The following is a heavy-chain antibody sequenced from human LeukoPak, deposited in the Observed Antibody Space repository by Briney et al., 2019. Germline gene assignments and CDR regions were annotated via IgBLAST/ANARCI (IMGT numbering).Heavy chain of an antibody. CDR1: GYTFTGYY. J-gene: IGHJ4*02. D-gene: IGHD3-10*01. Sequence: ASVKVSCKTSGYTFTGYYIHWVRQAPGQGLEWMGWINPNSGGTNYAQKFQGRVTMTRDTSINTAYMDLSRLRSDDTAVYYCAADRVFGELLSPLDYWGQGTLVTVSS. V-gene: IGHV1-2*02. CDR2: INPNSGGT. CDR3: AADRVFGELLSPLDY.